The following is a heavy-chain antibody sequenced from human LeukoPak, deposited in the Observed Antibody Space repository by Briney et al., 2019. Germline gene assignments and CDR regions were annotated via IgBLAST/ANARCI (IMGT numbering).Heavy chain of an antibody. CDR1: GGSISSSSYY. J-gene: IGHJ5*02. CDR3: ARLSSSSWSYWFDP. Sequence: PSETLSLTCTVSGGSISSSSYYWGWIRQPPGKGLEWIGSIYYSGSTYYNPSLKSRVTISVDTSKNQFSLKLSSVTAADTAVYCCARLSSSSWSYWFDPWGQGTLVTVSS. D-gene: IGHD6-6*01. CDR2: IYYSGST. V-gene: IGHV4-39*01.